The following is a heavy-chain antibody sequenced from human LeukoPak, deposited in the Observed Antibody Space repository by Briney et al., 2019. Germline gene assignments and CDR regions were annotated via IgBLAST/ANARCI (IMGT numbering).Heavy chain of an antibody. J-gene: IGHJ4*02. CDR2: INPNSGGT. CDR3: ARDLEWELHTFDY. V-gene: IGHV1-2*02. D-gene: IGHD1-26*01. CDR1: GYTFTGYY. Sequence: GASVTVSCKASGYTFTGYYMHWVRQAPGQGLEWMGWINPNSGGTNYAQKFQGRVTMTRDTSISTAYMELSRLRSDDTAVYYCARDLEWELHTFDYWGQGTLVTVSS.